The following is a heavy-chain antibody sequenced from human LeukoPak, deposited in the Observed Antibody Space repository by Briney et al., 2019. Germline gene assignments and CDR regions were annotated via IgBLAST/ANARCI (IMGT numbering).Heavy chain of an antibody. CDR1: GFTFSSYA. Sequence: GGSLRLSCAASGFTFSSYAMSWVRQAPGKGLEWVSAISGSGGSTYYADSVKGRFTISRDDSKNTLYLQMNSLRAEDTAVYYCAKVGSGWYYFDYWGQGTLVTVSS. CDR2: ISGSGGST. J-gene: IGHJ4*02. V-gene: IGHV3-23*01. CDR3: AKVGSGWYYFDY. D-gene: IGHD6-19*01.